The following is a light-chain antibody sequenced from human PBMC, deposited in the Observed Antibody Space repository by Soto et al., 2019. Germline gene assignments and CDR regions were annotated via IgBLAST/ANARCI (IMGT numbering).Light chain of an antibody. CDR2: RNN. CDR1: SSDIGRNT. J-gene: IGLJ3*02. Sequence: QPVLTQPPSASGTPGQRVTISCSGSSSDIGRNTVNWFQQLPGTAPKPLIYRNNQRPSGVPDRFSGSKSGTSASLAISGLQSEDEADYHCAAWDDSLNGWVFGGGTKLTVL. CDR3: AAWDDSLNGWV. V-gene: IGLV1-44*01.